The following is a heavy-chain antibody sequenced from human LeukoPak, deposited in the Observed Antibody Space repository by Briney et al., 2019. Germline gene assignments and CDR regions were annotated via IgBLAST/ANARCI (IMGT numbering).Heavy chain of an antibody. CDR3: ARDRGFTSFDY. J-gene: IGHJ4*02. CDR1: GITFSNSW. Sequence: PGGSLRLSCAASGITFSNSWMHWVRQAPGKGLEWVANINQGGSEKYYVDSVKGRFTISRDTAKNSLHLQMNSLRAEDTAVYYCARDRGFTSFDYWGQGILVTVSS. D-gene: IGHD5-12*01. V-gene: IGHV3-7*01. CDR2: INQGGSEK.